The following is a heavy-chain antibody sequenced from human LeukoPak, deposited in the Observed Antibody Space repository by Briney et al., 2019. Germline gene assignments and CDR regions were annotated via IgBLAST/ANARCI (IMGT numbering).Heavy chain of an antibody. D-gene: IGHD5-18*01. V-gene: IGHV1-2*02. CDR2: INPNSGGT. CDR1: GYTFTCYY. Sequence: GASVKVSCKASGYTFTCYYMHWVRQAPGQGLEWMGWINPNSGGTNYAQKFQGRVNMTRDTSISTAYMELSSLRSDDTAVYYCARDGDTYGYYYYGLDVWGQGTTVTVSS. J-gene: IGHJ6*02. CDR3: ARDGDTYGYYYYGLDV.